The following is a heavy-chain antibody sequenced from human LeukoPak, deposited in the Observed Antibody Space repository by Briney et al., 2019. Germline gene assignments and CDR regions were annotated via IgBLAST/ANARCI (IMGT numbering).Heavy chain of an antibody. CDR2: ISGSGSGDST. D-gene: IGHD3-10*01. V-gene: IGHV3-66*01. CDR1: GGSFSGYY. CDR3: ARDSRGYYGSGSYFNFDY. J-gene: IGHJ4*02. Sequence: PSETLSLTCAVYGGSFSGYYWSWIRQPPGKGLEWVSAISGSGSGDSTYYADPVKGRFTISRDNFKNTLYLQMNSLRAEDTAVYYCARDSRGYYGSGSYFNFDYWGQGTLVTVSS.